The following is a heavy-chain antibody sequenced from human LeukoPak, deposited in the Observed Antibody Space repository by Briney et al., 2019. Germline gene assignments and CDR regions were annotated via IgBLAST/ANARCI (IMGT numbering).Heavy chain of an antibody. CDR2: IYYSGSI. V-gene: IGHV4-59*01. D-gene: IGHD3-22*01. CDR1: GASISSYY. Sequence: SETLSLTCTVSGASISSYYWSGIRQPPGKGLEWIGDIYYSGSIKYNPSLKSRVTMSVDTSKNQFSLKLSSVTAADTAIYYCARENPSGYYNRPIDYWGQGTLVTVSS. CDR3: ARENPSGYYNRPIDY. J-gene: IGHJ4*02.